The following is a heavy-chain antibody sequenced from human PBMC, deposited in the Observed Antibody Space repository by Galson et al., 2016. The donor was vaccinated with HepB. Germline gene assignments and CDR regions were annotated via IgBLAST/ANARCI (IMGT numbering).Heavy chain of an antibody. Sequence: SLRLSCAGSGFTFSRSGVNWVRQAPGKGLQWVSYISTSVNTIYYTDSVKGRFTISRDNSKNTLYLQMNSLRAEDTAVYYCAKDRSGSSAWYDNWGQGTLVTVSS. V-gene: IGHV3-48*01. J-gene: IGHJ4*02. D-gene: IGHD6-19*01. CDR2: ISTSVNTI. CDR1: GFTFSRSG. CDR3: AKDRSGSSAWYDN.